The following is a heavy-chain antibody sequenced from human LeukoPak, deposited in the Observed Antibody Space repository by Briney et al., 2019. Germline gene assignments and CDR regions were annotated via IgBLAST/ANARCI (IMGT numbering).Heavy chain of an antibody. D-gene: IGHD6-13*01. CDR1: GGSISSYY. V-gene: IGHV4-59*01. CDR2: IYYSGST. Sequence: PSETLSLTCTVSGGSISSYYWSWIRQPPGKGLEWIGYIYYSGSTNYNPSLKSRVTISVDTSKNQFSLKLSFVTAADTAVYYCARVKYSSSWWGYYYYMDVWGKGTTVTVSS. CDR3: ARVKYSSSWWGYYYYMDV. J-gene: IGHJ6*03.